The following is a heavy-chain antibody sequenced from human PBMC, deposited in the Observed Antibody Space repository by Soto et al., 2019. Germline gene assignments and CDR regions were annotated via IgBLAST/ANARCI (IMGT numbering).Heavy chain of an antibody. V-gene: IGHV1-18*01. CDR2: ISAYNGNT. Sequence: QVQLVQSGAEVKKPGASVKVSCKASGYTFTSYGISLVRQAPGQGLEWMGWISAYNGNTNYAQNLQGRITMTTDTSTSTAYMELRSLRSDDTAVYYCARGDGYDWRYSSDDYWGQGTLVTVSS. CDR3: ARGDGYDWRYSSDDY. J-gene: IGHJ4*02. CDR1: GYTFTSYG. D-gene: IGHD6-19*01.